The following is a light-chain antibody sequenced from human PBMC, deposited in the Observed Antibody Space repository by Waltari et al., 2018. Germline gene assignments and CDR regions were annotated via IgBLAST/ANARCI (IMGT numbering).Light chain of an antibody. Sequence: TLSVSPGERATLSCRASQSIRTSLAWYQQTPGQPPRLLIYGASTRATGIPARFSGSGSGTEFTLTISSLQSEDFAVYYCQQYDNWPPWTFGPGTRVEVK. CDR1: QSIRTS. CDR2: GAS. CDR3: QQYDNWPPWT. J-gene: IGKJ1*01. V-gene: IGKV3-15*01.